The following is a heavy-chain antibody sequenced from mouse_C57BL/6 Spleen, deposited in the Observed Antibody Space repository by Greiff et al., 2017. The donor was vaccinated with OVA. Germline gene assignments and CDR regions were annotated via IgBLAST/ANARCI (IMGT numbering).Heavy chain of an antibody. J-gene: IGHJ3*01. CDR2: IYPGDGDT. CDR3: ARSGNYGRAAWFAY. D-gene: IGHD1-1*01. V-gene: IGHV1-82*01. Sequence: VQLKESGPELVKPGASVKISCKASGYAFSSSWMNWVKQRPGKGLEWIGRIYPGDGDTNYNGKFKGKATLTADKSSSTAYMQLSSLTSEDSAVYFCARSGNYGRAAWFAYWGQGTLVTVSA. CDR1: GYAFSSSW.